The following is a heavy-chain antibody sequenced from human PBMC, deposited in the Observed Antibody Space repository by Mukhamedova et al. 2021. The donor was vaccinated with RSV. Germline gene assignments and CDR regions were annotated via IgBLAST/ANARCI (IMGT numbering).Heavy chain of an antibody. Sequence: TTYADSVKGRFTISRDNAKNTLDLQMDSLRVEDTAIYYCAGEGGYCSSTTCYKYFQQWGRGTLVTVSS. CDR2: T. V-gene: IGHV3-74*01. CDR3: AGEGGYCSSTTCYKYFQQ. D-gene: IGHD2-2*01. J-gene: IGHJ1*01.